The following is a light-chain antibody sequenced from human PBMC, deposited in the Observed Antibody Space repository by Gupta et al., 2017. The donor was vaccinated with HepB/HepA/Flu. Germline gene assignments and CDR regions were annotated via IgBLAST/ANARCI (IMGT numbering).Light chain of an antibody. V-gene: IGKV1-9*01. Sequence: DIPLTQSPSFLSASVGDRVIITCRASQCISSSLAWFQQKPGRAPNLLIYAASTLESGVPSRFSGSGSGTEVTLTISSLQPEDFATYYCQQISSYPLTFGPGTKVDVK. J-gene: IGKJ3*01. CDR1: QCISSS. CDR3: QQISSYPLT. CDR2: AAS.